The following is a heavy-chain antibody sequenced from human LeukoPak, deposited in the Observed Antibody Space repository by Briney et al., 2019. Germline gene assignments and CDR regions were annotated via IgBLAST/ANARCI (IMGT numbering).Heavy chain of an antibody. D-gene: IGHD6-19*01. CDR3: AGGSGWLIEVY. Sequence: GGSLRLSCAASGFTFSNAWMSWVRQAPGKGLEWVANIKQDGSEEAYVDSVKGRFTISRDNAKNSLYLQMNSLRAEDTAVYYCAGGSGWLIEVYWGQGSLVTVSS. CDR1: GFTFSNAW. V-gene: IGHV3-7*01. CDR2: IKQDGSEE. J-gene: IGHJ4*02.